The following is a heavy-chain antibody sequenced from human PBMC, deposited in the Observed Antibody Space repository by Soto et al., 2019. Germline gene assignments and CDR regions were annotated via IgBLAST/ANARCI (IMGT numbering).Heavy chain of an antibody. D-gene: IGHD1-26*01. CDR3: AHRHDGTYYGFDH. CDR1: GFSLTTSGVG. Sequence: QITLKESGPTLVKPTQTLTLTCTFSGFSLTTSGVGVGWFRQPPGQALEWLAFIYWNDAKRYSPSLKNRLTVTKDSSKNQVVLSITNVDPVDTATFYCAHRHDGTYYGFDHWGPGTLVIVS. J-gene: IGHJ4*02. V-gene: IGHV2-5*01. CDR2: IYWNDAK.